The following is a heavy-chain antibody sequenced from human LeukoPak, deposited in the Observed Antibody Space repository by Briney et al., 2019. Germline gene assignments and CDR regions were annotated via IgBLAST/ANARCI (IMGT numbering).Heavy chain of an antibody. D-gene: IGHD2-21*01. J-gene: IGHJ4*02. CDR3: ARHLNNCGDDCYIFDY. Sequence: PSETLSLTCTVSGGSIFSYYWSWIRQPPGKGLEWMGYIYYSGSTNYNPSLKSRVTISVDTSKDQFSLRVSSVTAADTAVYYCARHLNNCGDDCYIFDYWGQGTLVTVSS. V-gene: IGHV4-59*08. CDR1: GGSIFSYY. CDR2: IYYSGST.